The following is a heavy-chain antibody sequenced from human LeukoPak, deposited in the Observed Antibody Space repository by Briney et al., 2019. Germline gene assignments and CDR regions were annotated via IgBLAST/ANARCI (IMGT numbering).Heavy chain of an antibody. CDR3: ARVAIVGATSPDY. J-gene: IGHJ4*02. Sequence: SETLSLTRTVSGGSLSRGDYYWSWIRQPPGKGLGWIGYIYYSGSPHYNPPLQSRVYLSVNTSKNQFSLKLSSVTAADTAVYYCARVAIVGATSPDYWGQGTLVTVSS. CDR2: IYYSGSP. CDR1: GGSLSRGDYY. D-gene: IGHD1-26*01. V-gene: IGHV4-30-4*08.